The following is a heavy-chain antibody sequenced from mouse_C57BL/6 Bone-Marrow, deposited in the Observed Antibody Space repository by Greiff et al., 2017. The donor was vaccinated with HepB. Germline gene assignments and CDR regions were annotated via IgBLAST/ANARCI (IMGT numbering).Heavy chain of an antibody. CDR3: ARPGNYSNYVDY. J-gene: IGHJ2*01. CDR2: ISNGGGST. V-gene: IGHV5-12*01. Sequence: VQGVESGGGLVQPGGSLKLSCAASGFTFSDYYMYWVRQTPDKRLEWVAYISNGGGSTYYPDTVKGRFTISRDNAKNTPYLQMSRLKSEDTAMYYCARPGNYSNYVDYWGQGTTLTVSS. CDR1: GFTFSDYY. D-gene: IGHD2-5*01.